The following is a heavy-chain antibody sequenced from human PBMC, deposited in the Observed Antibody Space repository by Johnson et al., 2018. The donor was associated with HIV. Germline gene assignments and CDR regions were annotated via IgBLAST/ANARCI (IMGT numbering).Heavy chain of an antibody. CDR2: IYTGSDST. V-gene: IGHV3-30*14. Sequence: VQLVESGGGVVQPGRSLRLSCAASGFTFSSYAMHWVRQAPGKGLEWVSVIYTGSDSTSYTDSVKDRFTISRDSSKNAVYLQMSSLRAEDTALYYCARGSSGSFDLWGRGTMVTVSS. J-gene: IGHJ3*01. CDR1: GFTFSSYA. D-gene: IGHD6-6*01. CDR3: ARGSSGSFDL.